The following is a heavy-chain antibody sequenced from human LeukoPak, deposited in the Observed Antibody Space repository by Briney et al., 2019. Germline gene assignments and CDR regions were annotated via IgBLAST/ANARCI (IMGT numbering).Heavy chain of an antibody. Sequence: GGSLRLSCAPSGLTFDKTWMHWIRQAPGKGLVWVSRIKNDGITTTYADSVKGRFTISRDNAKNSLYLQMNSLRAEDTTVYYCAADGEYAFLVWGQGTMVTVSS. CDR3: AADGEYAFLV. CDR1: GLTFDKTW. J-gene: IGHJ3*01. CDR2: IKNDGITT. V-gene: IGHV3-74*01. D-gene: IGHD2/OR15-2a*01.